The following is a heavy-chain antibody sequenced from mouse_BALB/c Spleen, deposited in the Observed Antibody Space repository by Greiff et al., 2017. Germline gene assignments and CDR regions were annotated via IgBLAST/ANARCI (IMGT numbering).Heavy chain of an antibody. Sequence: QVQLQQSGAELVKPGASVKLSCKASGYTFTSYYMYWVKQRPGQGLEWIGELNPSNGGTNFNEKFKSKATLTVDKSSSTAYMQLSSLTSEDSAVYYCTRYYYGSSYVDWYFDVWGAGTTVTVSS. CDR2: LNPSNGGT. CDR1: GYTFTSYY. J-gene: IGHJ1*01. D-gene: IGHD1-1*01. CDR3: TRYYYGSSYVDWYFDV. V-gene: IGHV1S81*02.